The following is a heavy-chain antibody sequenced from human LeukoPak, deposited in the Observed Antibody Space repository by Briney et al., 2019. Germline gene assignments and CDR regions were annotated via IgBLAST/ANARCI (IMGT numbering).Heavy chain of an antibody. CDR3: ARDRRYFDWLLRGY. Sequence: GGSLRLSCAASGFTFSSYWMSWVRQAPRKGLEWVANIKQDGSEKYYVDSVKGRFTISRDNAKNSLYLQMNSLRAEDTAVYYCARDRRYFDWLLRGYWGQGTLVTVSS. CDR2: IKQDGSEK. CDR1: GFTFSSYW. J-gene: IGHJ4*02. D-gene: IGHD3-9*01. V-gene: IGHV3-7*01.